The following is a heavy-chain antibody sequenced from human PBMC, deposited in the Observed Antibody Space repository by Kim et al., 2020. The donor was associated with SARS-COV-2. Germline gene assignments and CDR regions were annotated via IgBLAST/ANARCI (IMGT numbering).Heavy chain of an antibody. CDR1: GFSVSTYY. CDR2: IYIDDST. Sequence: GGSLRLSCVASGFSVSTYYMTWVRQAPGKGLEWVSVIYIDDSTYYADSVKGRFTISRHNSENTLYLQMNSLRPEDTAVYYCARDDNLGFWHWGQGTLVTVSS. D-gene: IGHD3-3*01. J-gene: IGHJ4*02. CDR3: ARDDNLGFWH. V-gene: IGHV3-53*04.